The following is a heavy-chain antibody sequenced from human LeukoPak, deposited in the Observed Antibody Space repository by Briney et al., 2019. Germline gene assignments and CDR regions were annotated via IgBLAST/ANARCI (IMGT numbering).Heavy chain of an antibody. CDR1: GFTFSSYS. CDR3: ARDYGDYGGLGY. CDR2: ISSSSSYI. Sequence: PGGSLRLSCAGSGFTFSSYSMNWVRQAPGKGLEWVSSISSSSSYIYYADSVKGRFTISRDNAKNSLYLQMNSLRAEDTAVYYCARDYGDYGGLGYWGQGTLVTVSS. V-gene: IGHV3-21*01. J-gene: IGHJ4*02. D-gene: IGHD4-17*01.